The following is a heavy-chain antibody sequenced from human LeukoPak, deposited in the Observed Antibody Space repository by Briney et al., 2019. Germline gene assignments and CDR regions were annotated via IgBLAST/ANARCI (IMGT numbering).Heavy chain of an antibody. CDR3: AKDIRSGYDLPRSAFDY. D-gene: IGHD5-12*01. CDR2: ISYNSGSI. Sequence: GGSLRLSCAASGFIFDDYAMHWVRQAPGKGLEWVSGISYNSGSIGYADSVKGRFTISRDNAEDSLHLQMNSLKTDDTALYYCAKDIRSGYDLPRSAFDYWGQGSLVTVSS. CDR1: GFIFDDYA. V-gene: IGHV3-9*01. J-gene: IGHJ4*02.